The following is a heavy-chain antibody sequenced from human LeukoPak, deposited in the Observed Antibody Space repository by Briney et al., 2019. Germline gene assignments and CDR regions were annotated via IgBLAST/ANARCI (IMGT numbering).Heavy chain of an antibody. V-gene: IGHV4-4*02. J-gene: IGHJ5*02. CDR2: MYHSGST. CDR3: ARVPGIQLWYRGWFDP. Sequence: PSGTLSLTCAVSGVSISSSNGGSGVRQPPGEGLEGHGEMYHSGSTNYNPSLKSRVTISVDKSKNQFSLKLSSVTAADTAVYYCARVPGIQLWYRGWFDPWGQGTLVTVSS. CDR1: GVSISSSNG. D-gene: IGHD5-18*01.